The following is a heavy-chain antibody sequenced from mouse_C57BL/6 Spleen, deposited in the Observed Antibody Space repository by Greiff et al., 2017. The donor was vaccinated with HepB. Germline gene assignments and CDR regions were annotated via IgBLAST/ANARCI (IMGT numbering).Heavy chain of an antibody. CDR2: IHPNSGST. CDR3: ARCYYDYAFDY. Sequence: VQLQQPGAELVKPGASVKLSCKASGYTFTSYWMHWVKQRPGQGLEWIGMIHPNSGSTNYNEKFKSKATLTVDKSSSTAYMQLSSLTSEDSAVYYCARCYYDYAFDYWGQGTTLTVSS. D-gene: IGHD2-4*01. J-gene: IGHJ2*01. V-gene: IGHV1-64*01. CDR1: GYTFTSYW.